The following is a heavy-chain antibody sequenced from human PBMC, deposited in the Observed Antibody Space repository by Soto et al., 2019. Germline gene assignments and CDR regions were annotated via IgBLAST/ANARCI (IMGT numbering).Heavy chain of an antibody. V-gene: IGHV1-69*04. CDR3: ARDIGWDPPPSSYYGMDV. Sequence: QVQLVQSGAEVKKPGSSVKVSCKASGGTFNSYGITWVRQAPGHGLGWMGRIIPIPGIAYYAQKFQGRVTITADKSTTTAYMELSSLRSEDTAVYYCARDIGWDPPPSSYYGMDVWGQGTAVTVSS. CDR2: IIPIPGIA. J-gene: IGHJ6*02. CDR1: GGTFNSYG. D-gene: IGHD1-26*01.